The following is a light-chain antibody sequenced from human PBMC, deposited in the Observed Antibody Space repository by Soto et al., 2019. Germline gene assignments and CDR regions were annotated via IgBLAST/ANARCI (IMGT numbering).Light chain of an antibody. J-gene: IGLJ1*01. CDR3: NSYRSSNTL. CDR2: EVT. V-gene: IGLV2-14*01. CDR1: SSDVGGYNY. Sequence: QSALTQPASVSGSPGQSITISCTGTSSDVGGYNYVSWYQQPPGKAPKLMIYEVTNRPSGVSNRFSGSKSGNTASLTISGLQAEDEAGYYCNSYRSSNTLFGTGTKLTVL.